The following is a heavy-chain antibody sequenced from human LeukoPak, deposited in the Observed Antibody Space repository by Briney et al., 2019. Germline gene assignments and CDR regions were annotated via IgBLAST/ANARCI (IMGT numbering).Heavy chain of an antibody. V-gene: IGHV3-23*01. CDR3: AKDFATMIVVIWED. Sequence: GGSLRLSCAASGFTFSYSAMSWVRQAPGKGLEWVSAISGSGATTSYADSVQGRFTVSRDNSKNTLYLQMNNLGPEDTARYYCAKDFATMIVVIWEDWGQGTLVAVSS. CDR2: ISGSGATT. CDR1: GFTFSYSA. D-gene: IGHD3-22*01. J-gene: IGHJ4*02.